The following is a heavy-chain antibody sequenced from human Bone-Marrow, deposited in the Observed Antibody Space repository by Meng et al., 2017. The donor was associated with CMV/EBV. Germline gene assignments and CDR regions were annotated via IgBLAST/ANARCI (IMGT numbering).Heavy chain of an antibody. CDR3: ASNGAGSRWYHGMDV. V-gene: IGHV5-51*01. J-gene: IGHJ6*02. CDR1: GYSFTSYW. D-gene: IGHD6-13*01. CDR2: IYPGDSDT. Sequence: KVSCEGSGYSFTSYWIGWVRQMPGKGLEWMGIIYPGDSDTRYSPSFQGQVTISADKSISTAYLQWSSLKASDTAMYYCASNGAGSRWYHGMDVWGQGTTVTVSS.